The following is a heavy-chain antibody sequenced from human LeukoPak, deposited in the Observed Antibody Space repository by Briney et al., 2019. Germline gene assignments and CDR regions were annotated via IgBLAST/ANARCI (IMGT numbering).Heavy chain of an antibody. D-gene: IGHD1-26*01. J-gene: IGHJ3*02. Sequence: VASVKVSCKASGGTFSSYAISWVRQAPGQGLEWMGGIIPIFGTANYAQKFQGRVTITADKSTSTAYMELSSLRSEDTAVYYCARGFVGATTGAFDIWGQGTMVTVSS. CDR2: IIPIFGTA. CDR3: ARGFVGATTGAFDI. V-gene: IGHV1-69*06. CDR1: GGTFSSYA.